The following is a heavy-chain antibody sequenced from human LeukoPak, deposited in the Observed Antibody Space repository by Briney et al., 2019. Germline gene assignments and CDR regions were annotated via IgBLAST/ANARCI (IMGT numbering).Heavy chain of an antibody. Sequence: GASVKVSCKASGGTFSSYAISWVRQAPGQGLEWMGRIIPIFGTANYAQKFQGRVTMTTDTSTTTAYMELRSLRSDDTAVYYCATHNIAAPHSPFDHWGQGTLVTVSS. CDR2: IIPIFGTA. CDR1: GGTFSSYA. J-gene: IGHJ4*02. D-gene: IGHD6-6*01. CDR3: ATHNIAAPHSPFDH. V-gene: IGHV1-69*05.